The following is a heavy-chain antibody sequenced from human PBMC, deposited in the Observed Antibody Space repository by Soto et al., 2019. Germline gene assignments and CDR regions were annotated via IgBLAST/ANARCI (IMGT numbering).Heavy chain of an antibody. CDR3: AKQGVVVTAIDY. V-gene: IGHV3-23*01. D-gene: IGHD2-21*02. CDR2: ISASGARA. CDR1: GFTFSSYA. J-gene: IGHJ4*02. Sequence: PGGSLRLSCAASGFTFSSYAMSWVRQAPGKGLEWVSAISASGARAYYADSVKGRFTFSRDNSKNTLYLQMNSLRAEDTAVYHCAKQGVVVTAIDYWGQGTLVTVSS.